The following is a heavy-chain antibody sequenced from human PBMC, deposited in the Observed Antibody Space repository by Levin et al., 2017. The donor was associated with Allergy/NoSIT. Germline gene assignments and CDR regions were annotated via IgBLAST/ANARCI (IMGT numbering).Heavy chain of an antibody. J-gene: IGHJ4*02. V-gene: IGHV4-61*09. CDR1: GGSISSGSYY. CDR2: IYTSGST. Sequence: SETLSLTCSVSGGSISSGSYYWSWIRQPAGEGLEWIGHIYTSGSTTYNPSLKSRVTISLDTSKNQFSLKLSSVTAAETAVYYCARFEAPYYFESWGQGILVTVSS. CDR3: ARFEAPYYFES.